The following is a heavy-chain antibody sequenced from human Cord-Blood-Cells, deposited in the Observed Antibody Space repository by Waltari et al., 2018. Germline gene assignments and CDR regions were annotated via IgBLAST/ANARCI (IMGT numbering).Heavy chain of an antibody. CDR1: GFTFSSYW. J-gene: IGHJ2*01. Sequence: EVQLVESGGGLVQPGGSLRLSCAASGFTFSSYWMHWVRQAPGKGLVWVSRVKSDGSSTSYADSVKGRFTISRDNAKNTLYLQMNSLRAEDTAVYYCAREGEIAARPYWYFDLWGRGTLVTVSS. V-gene: IGHV3-74*01. D-gene: IGHD6-6*01. CDR3: AREGEIAARPYWYFDL. CDR2: VKSDGSST.